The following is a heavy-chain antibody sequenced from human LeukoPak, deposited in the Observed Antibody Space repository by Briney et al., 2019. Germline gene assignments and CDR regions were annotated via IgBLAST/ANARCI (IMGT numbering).Heavy chain of an antibody. J-gene: IGHJ4*02. Sequence: ASVKVSCKASGYSFTGYYMHWVRQAPGQGLEWMGWMNPNSGETNHAQKFQGRVTMTRDTSISTACMELSRLRSDDTAVYYCARFWNGGDYWGQGTLVTVSS. CDR3: ARFWNGGDY. CDR2: MNPNSGET. V-gene: IGHV1-2*02. CDR1: GYSFTGYY. D-gene: IGHD1-1*01.